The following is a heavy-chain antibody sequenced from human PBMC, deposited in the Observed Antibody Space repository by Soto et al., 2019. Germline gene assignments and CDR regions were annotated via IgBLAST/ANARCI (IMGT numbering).Heavy chain of an antibody. Sequence: QVQLVQSGPEVKKPGASVKVSCRTSGYTFTSYGISWVRQAPGQGLEGMGWINTYSGGTIYAQKVQGRVCMTTATSTSTAYMDLKSMKTDDTAMYYCARVSLSMGVVPFGVSWGQGTLVTVSS. CDR1: GYTFTSYG. D-gene: IGHD3-10*01. CDR2: INTYSGGT. CDR3: ARVSLSMGVVPFGVS. V-gene: IGHV1-18*04. J-gene: IGHJ5*02.